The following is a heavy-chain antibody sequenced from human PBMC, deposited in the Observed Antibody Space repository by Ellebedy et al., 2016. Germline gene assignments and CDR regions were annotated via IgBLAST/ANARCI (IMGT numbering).Heavy chain of an antibody. V-gene: IGHV4-34*01. CDR2: INHSGST. Sequence: SETLSLXCAVYGGSFSGYYWSWIRQPPGKGLEWIGEINHSGSTNYNPSLKSRVTISVDTSKNQFSLKLSSVTAADTAVYYCATLFPAGTDYWGQGTLVTVSS. CDR3: ATLFPAGTDY. CDR1: GGSFSGYY. D-gene: IGHD6-13*01. J-gene: IGHJ4*02.